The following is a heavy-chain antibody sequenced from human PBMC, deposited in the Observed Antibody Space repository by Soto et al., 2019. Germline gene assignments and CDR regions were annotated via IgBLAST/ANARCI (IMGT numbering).Heavy chain of an antibody. CDR3: ARGSLSYYFDY. CDR1: GYTFTSYA. J-gene: IGHJ4*02. D-gene: IGHD3-16*02. CDR2: ISAYNGNT. V-gene: IGHV1-18*01. Sequence: GASVKVSCKASGYTFTSYAISWARQAPGQGLEWMGWISAYNGNTKYSQKFQGRATITRDTSASTAYMELSSLRSEDTAVYYCARGSLSYYFDYWGQGTLVTVS.